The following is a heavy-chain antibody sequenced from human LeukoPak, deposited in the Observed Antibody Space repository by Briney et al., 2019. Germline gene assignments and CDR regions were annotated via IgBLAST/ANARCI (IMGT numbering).Heavy chain of an antibody. V-gene: IGHV3-48*02. CDR2: ISSSSSTI. J-gene: IGHJ4*02. Sequence: GGSLRLSCAGSGFTFSNSGMNWVRQAPGKGLEWVSYISSSSSTIYYADSVKGRFTISRDNAENSLFLQMSCLRDEDTAVYYCARIRSGYYSDYWGQGTLVTVSS. D-gene: IGHD3-22*01. CDR1: GFTFSNSG. CDR3: ARIRSGYYSDY.